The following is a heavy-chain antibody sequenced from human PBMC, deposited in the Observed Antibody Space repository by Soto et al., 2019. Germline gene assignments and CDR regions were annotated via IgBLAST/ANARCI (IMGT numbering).Heavy chain of an antibody. CDR1: GGSITSTSYY. J-gene: IGHJ2*01. D-gene: IGHD2-15*01. CDR3: ARVAALVGAARYWYFDL. CDR2: IDYRGNI. V-gene: IGHV4-39*01. Sequence: QLHLQESGPGLVEPSETLSLTCAVSGGSITSTSYYWGWIAQPPGEGLGGIGSIDYRGNIYNNSSLKSRVTISVDTSKNQFSLNLNSVTAADSAVYHCARVAALVGAARYWYFDLWGRGTRVSV.